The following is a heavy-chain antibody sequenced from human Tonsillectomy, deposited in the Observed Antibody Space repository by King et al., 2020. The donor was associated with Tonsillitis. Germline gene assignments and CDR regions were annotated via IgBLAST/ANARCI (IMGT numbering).Heavy chain of an antibody. CDR2: IRYDGSKK. Sequence: QLVQSGGGVVQPGGSLRLSCAASGFTFSKYGMHWVRQAPGKGLEWVAFIRYDGSKKYYADSVKGRFTISRDNSKNTLYLQMNSLRGEDTAVYYCAKFKGSTYYFDYWGQGTLVTVSS. CDR3: AKFKGSTYYFDY. J-gene: IGHJ4*02. V-gene: IGHV3-30*02. CDR1: GFTFSKYG. D-gene: IGHD6-13*01.